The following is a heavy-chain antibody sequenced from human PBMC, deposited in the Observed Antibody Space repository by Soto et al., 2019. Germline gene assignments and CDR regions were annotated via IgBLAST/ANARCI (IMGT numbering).Heavy chain of an antibody. V-gene: IGHV3-15*01. CDR2: IKSKTDGGTT. J-gene: IGHJ4*02. CDR1: GFTFSNAW. CDR3: TTRISGVGFDY. Sequence: TGGSLRLSCAASGFTFSNAWMSWVRQAPGKGLEWVGRIKSKTDGGTTDYAAPVKGRFTISGDDSKNTLYLQMNSLKTEDTTVYYCTTRISGVGFDYWGQGTLVTVSS. D-gene: IGHD1-26*01.